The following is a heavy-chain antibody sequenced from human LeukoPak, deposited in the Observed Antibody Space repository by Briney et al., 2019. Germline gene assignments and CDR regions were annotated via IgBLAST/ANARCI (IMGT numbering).Heavy chain of an antibody. CDR2: IYTSGST. J-gene: IGHJ4*02. V-gene: IGHV4-4*07. CDR1: GGSISSYY. CDR3: ARDLPMGYSGYDFFDY. D-gene: IGHD5-12*01. Sequence: SETLPLTCTVSGGSISSYYWSWIRQPAGKGLEWIGRIYTSGSTNYNPSLKSRVTMSVDTSKNQFSLKLSSVTAADTAVYYCARDLPMGYSGYDFFDYWGQGTLVTVSS.